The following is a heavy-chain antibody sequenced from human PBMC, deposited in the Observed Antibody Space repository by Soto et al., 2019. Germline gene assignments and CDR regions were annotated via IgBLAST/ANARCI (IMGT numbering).Heavy chain of an antibody. J-gene: IGHJ4*02. CDR2: IKSTIDGETT. D-gene: IGHD2-15*01. CDR3: TTERILPYYFDY. V-gene: IGHV3-15*01. Sequence: GVSLRLSCAAAGFTFSHAWLSWVRQAPGKGLEWVGRIKSTIDGETTDYAAPVKGRFTISRDDSKNTLYLQVNSLKTEDTALYYCTTERILPYYFDYWGQGTLVTVSS. CDR1: GFTFSHAW.